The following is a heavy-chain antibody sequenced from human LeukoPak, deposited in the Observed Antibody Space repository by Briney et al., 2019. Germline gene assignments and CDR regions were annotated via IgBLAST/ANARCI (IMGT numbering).Heavy chain of an antibody. CDR2: INPNSGGT. CDR1: GYTFTGYY. CDR3: AAFGGQWMIRGDDVFDL. Sequence: GTSVKVSCRASGYTFTGYYMHWMRQAPGQGLEWMGWINPNSGGTNYAQKFQGRVPLTRDTSITTAYMEVSSLRSDDTAVYYCAAFGGQWMIRGDDVFDLWGQGTMVTVSS. D-gene: IGHD6-19*01. J-gene: IGHJ3*01. V-gene: IGHV1-2*02.